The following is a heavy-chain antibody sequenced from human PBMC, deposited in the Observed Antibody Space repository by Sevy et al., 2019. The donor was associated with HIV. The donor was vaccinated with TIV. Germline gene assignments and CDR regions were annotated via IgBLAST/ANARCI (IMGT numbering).Heavy chain of an antibody. D-gene: IGHD5-12*01. J-gene: IGHJ5*02. CDR2: IYYTGST. Sequence: SETLSLTCTVSGGSISDYYWSWIRQPPGKALEYIGYIYYTGSTNYNPSLENRVTMSVDTSKNQFSLKLNSVTAADTAIYYCSGAPPVRSGDDSLNWFDPWGQGTLVTVSS. CDR3: SGAPPVRSGDDSLNWFDP. V-gene: IGHV4-59*01. CDR1: GGSISDYY.